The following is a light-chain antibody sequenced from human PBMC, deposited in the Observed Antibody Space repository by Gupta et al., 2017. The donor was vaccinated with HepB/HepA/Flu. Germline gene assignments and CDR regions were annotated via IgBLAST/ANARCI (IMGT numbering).Light chain of an antibody. CDR1: QSVSSSY. J-gene: IGKJ3*01. V-gene: IGKV3-20*01. CDR3: QQYGSSPR. CDR2: SAS. Sequence: EIVLTQSPGTLSLSPGERATLSCRASQSVSSSYLAWYQQKPGQAPRLLIYSASSRATGIPDRFSGSGSGTDFTLTISRLEPEDFAVYYCQQYGSSPRFGPGTKVDIK.